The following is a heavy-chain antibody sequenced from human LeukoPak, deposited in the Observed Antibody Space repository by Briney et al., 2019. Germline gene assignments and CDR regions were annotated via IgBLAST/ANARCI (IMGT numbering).Heavy chain of an antibody. CDR3: ARGELAVAGLAGVDY. V-gene: IGHV1-69*04. Sequence: IPILGIANYAQKFQGRVTITADKSTSTAYMELSSLRSEDTAVYYCARGELAVAGLAGVDYWGQGTLVTVSS. J-gene: IGHJ4*02. D-gene: IGHD6-19*01. CDR2: IPILGIA.